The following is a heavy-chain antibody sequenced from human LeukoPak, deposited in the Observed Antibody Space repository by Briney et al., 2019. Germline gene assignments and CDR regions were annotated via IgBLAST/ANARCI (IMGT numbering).Heavy chain of an antibody. CDR1: GGTFSSYA. J-gene: IGHJ3*02. CDR2: INPNSGGT. V-gene: IGHV1-2*02. CDR3: ARIRDGYNDAYDI. D-gene: IGHD5-24*01. Sequence: ASVKVSCKASGGTFSSYAISWVRQAPGQGLEWMGWINPNSGGTNYAQKFQGRVTMTRDTSTSTVYMGLSSLRSEDTAVYYCARIRDGYNDAYDIWGQGTMVTVSS.